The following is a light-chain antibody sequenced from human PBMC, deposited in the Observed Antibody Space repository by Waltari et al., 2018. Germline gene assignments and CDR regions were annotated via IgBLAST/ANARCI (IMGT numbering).Light chain of an antibody. J-gene: IGLJ2*01. CDR2: EVT. CDR3: SSFTSSTTGI. V-gene: IGLV2-14*01. CDR1: SSDSGGYNY. Sequence: SALTQPDSVSGSPGQPITTSCSGISSDSGGYNYVSCYQQHPGHAPKLIIYEVTNRPSAVPDRSPGSKSGSSASLTISGLQPDDEADYYCSSFTSSTTGIFGGGTKLTVL.